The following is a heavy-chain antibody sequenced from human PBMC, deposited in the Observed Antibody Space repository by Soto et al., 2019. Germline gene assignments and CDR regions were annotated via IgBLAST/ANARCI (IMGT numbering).Heavy chain of an antibody. D-gene: IGHD5-12*01. J-gene: IGHJ3*02. CDR3: AKDGLAGYDLDAFDI. V-gene: IGHV3-23*01. CDR2: ISGSGGST. CDR1: GCTFSNYA. Sequence: GGSLGVYCSSSGCTFSNYAMSWVRQAPGKGLEWVSAISGSGGSTYYADSVKGRFTISRDNSKNTLYLQMNSLRAEDTAVYYCAKDGLAGYDLDAFDIWGQGTMVTVSS.